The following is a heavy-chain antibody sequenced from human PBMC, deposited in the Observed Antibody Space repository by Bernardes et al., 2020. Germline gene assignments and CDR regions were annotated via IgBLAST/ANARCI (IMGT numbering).Heavy chain of an antibody. J-gene: IGHJ6*04. D-gene: IGHD6-13*01. CDR2: MNPNSGNT. CDR3: ARGQIAAAGPYYYYYGMDV. CDR1: GYTFTSYD. Sequence: ASVKVSCKASGYTFTSYDINWVRQATGQGLEWMGWMNPNSGNTGYAQKFQGRVTMTRNTSISTAYMELSSLRSEDTAVYYCARGQIAAAGPYYYYYGMDVWGKGTTVTVSS. V-gene: IGHV1-8*01.